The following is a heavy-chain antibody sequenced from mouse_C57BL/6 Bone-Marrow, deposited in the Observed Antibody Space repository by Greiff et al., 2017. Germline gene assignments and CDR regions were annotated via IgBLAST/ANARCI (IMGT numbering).Heavy chain of an antibody. V-gene: IGHV1-5*01. CDR2: IYPGNSDT. D-gene: IGHD2-4*01. J-gene: IGHJ2*01. CDR3: TGGIYYDYSYFDY. Sequence: VQLKQSGTELVRPGASVKLSCKTSGYTFTSYWMHWVKQRPGQGLEWIGAIYPGNSDTSYNEKFKGKAKLTAVTSASTAYMELSSLTNEDSAVYYCTGGIYYDYSYFDYWGQGTTLTVSS. CDR1: GYTFTSYW.